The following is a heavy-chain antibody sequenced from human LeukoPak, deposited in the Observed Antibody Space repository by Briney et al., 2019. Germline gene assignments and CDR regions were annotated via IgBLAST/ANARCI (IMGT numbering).Heavy chain of an antibody. V-gene: IGHV5-51*01. CDR2: IYPGDSHT. J-gene: IGHJ4*02. D-gene: IGHD2-15*01. Sequence: GESLKISCKGPGHSFINYWIAWVRLVPGKGLEWMGIIYPGDSHTRYSPSFQGQVTISADMSLDTAYLQWSSLRASDTAMYYCARIAATWYGGSWGQGTLVFVSS. CDR3: ARIAATWYGGS. CDR1: GHSFINYW.